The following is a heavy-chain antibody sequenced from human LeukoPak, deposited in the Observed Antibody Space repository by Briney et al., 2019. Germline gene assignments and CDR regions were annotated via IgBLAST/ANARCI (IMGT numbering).Heavy chain of an antibody. CDR2: IRNKANSHTT. CDR1: GFSFSDHA. D-gene: IGHD1-26*01. V-gene: IGHV3-72*01. Sequence: GGSLRLSCAVSGFSFSDHAMDWVRHAPGEGREWVGRIRNKANSHTTEDAASVQGRLTVSRDDSKNSLYLQMNSMKTEDTAVYYWTRLVGANDWGQGTLVTVSS. J-gene: IGHJ4*02. CDR3: TRLVGAND.